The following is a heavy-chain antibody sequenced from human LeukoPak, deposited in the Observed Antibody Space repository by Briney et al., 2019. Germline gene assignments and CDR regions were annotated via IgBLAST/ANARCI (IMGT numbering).Heavy chain of an antibody. CDR3: ARGAHYYFDY. CDR1: GFTFTSYW. CDR2: INQDGSGK. V-gene: IGHV3-7*02. Sequence: GGSLRLSCAASGFTFTSYWMTWVRQAPGKGLEWVANINQDGSGKYYVDSVKGRFTISRDNAKNSLYLQMNSLRAEDTALYYCARGAHYYFDYWGQGALVTVSS. J-gene: IGHJ4*02.